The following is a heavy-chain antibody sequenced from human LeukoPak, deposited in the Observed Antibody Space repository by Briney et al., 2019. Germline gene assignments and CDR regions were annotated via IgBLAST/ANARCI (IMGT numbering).Heavy chain of an antibody. CDR3: ARDASSSSPYYYYMDV. Sequence: GGSLRLSCAASGFTLDDYAMHWVRQAPGKGLEWVSGISWNSGSIGYADSVKGRFTISRDNAKNSLYLQMNSLRAEDTAVYYCARDASSSSPYYYYMDVWGKGTTVSVSS. V-gene: IGHV3-9*01. CDR2: ISWNSGSI. CDR1: GFTLDDYA. J-gene: IGHJ6*03. D-gene: IGHD6-6*01.